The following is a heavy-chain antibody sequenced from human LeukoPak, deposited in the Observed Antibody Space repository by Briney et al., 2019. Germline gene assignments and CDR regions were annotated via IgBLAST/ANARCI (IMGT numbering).Heavy chain of an antibody. D-gene: IGHD2-8*01. Sequence: GGSLRLSCAASGFTFSSYAMSWVRQAPGKGLEWVSSISSSSSYIYHADSVKGRFTISRDNAKKSLYLQMNSLRAEDTAVYYCARGTRDCTNGVCFAFDIWGQGTMVTVSS. J-gene: IGHJ3*02. V-gene: IGHV3-21*01. CDR1: GFTFSSYA. CDR2: ISSSSSYI. CDR3: ARGTRDCTNGVCFAFDI.